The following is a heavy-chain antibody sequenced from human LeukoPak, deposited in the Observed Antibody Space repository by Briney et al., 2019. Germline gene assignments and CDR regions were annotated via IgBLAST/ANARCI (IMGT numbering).Heavy chain of an antibody. CDR2: INHGEST. V-gene: IGHV4-34*01. D-gene: IGHD3-22*01. Sequence: SETLSLTCAVYGGSFSGYYWYWIRQPPGKGLEWIGEINHGESTNYNPSLKSRATLSVDTSKNQFSLKLTSVTAADTAVYYCARGRTYYYDTSGYYPSIYFGMDVWGQGTTVTVSS. CDR3: ARGRTYYYDTSGYYPSIYFGMDV. J-gene: IGHJ6*02. CDR1: GGSFSGYY.